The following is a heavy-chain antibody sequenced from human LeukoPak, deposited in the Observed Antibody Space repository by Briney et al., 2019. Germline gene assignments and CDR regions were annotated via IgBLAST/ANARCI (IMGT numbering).Heavy chain of an antibody. CDR3: ARAQGRDGYNGILEY. CDR2: INPSGST. V-gene: IGHV4-34*01. J-gene: IGHJ4*02. D-gene: IGHD5-24*01. Sequence: SETLSLTCAVYGGSFSGYYWTWIRQPPGKGLEWIGEINPSGSTNYNPSLKSPVTISVDTSKNQFSLKLSSVTAADTAVFYCARAQGRDGYNGILEYWGQGALVTVSS. CDR1: GGSFSGYY.